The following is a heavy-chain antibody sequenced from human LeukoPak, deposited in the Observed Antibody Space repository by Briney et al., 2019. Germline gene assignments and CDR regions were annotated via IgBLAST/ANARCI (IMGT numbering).Heavy chain of an antibody. Sequence: TGGSLRLSCAASGFTFDDYAMPWVRQAPGKGLEWVSGISWNSGSIGYADSVKGRFTISRDNAKNSLYLQMNSLRAEDTALYYCAKEPYSSPRRGFDPWGQGTLVTVSS. V-gene: IGHV3-9*01. CDR3: AKEPYSSPRRGFDP. CDR2: ISWNSGSI. CDR1: GFTFDDYA. J-gene: IGHJ5*02. D-gene: IGHD6-13*01.